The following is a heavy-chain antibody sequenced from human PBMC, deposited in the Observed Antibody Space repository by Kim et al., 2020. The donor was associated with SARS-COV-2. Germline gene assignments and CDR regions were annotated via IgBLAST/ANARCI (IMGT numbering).Heavy chain of an antibody. V-gene: IGHV3-30*04. Sequence: AAFGFTFSAQALHWVRQAPGKGLEWVALIAYDGSHISYPDSVKGRFIISRDNTKSTLYLQMNSLRPEDTAVYYCLAEIGSRSFDHWGQGTLAT. D-gene: IGHD3-10*01. CDR2: IAYDGSHI. CDR1: GFTFSAQA. CDR3: LAEIGSRSFDH. J-gene: IGHJ4*02.